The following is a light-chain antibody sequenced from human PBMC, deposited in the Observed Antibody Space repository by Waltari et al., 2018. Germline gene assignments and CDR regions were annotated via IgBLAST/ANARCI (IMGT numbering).Light chain of an antibody. Sequence: QSALTQPASVSGSPGQSITISCTGTSSDVGGYNYVSWYQQRPGKAPKLIIYDVSNRPSGVSSRFSGSKSGNTASLTISGLQAEDEADYYCCSYVGSSTLGLFGGGTRLTVL. CDR2: DVS. CDR1: SSDVGGYNY. CDR3: CSYVGSSTLGL. J-gene: IGLJ2*01. V-gene: IGLV2-14*03.